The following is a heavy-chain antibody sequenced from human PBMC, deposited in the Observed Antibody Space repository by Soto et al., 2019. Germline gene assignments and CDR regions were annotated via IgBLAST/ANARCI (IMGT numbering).Heavy chain of an antibody. CDR3: AVRKTGSFFDY. Sequence: EVQLLESGGGSVQPGGSLRLSCAASGFTFSTYAMSWVRQAPGKGLEWVSAISGSGDSTYYTDSVKGRFTISRDNSHNTLYLQMNSLRGEDTAVYFCAVRKTGSFFDYWGLGTLVTVSS. CDR1: GFTFSTYA. J-gene: IGHJ4*02. V-gene: IGHV3-23*01. CDR2: ISGSGDST. D-gene: IGHD1-26*01.